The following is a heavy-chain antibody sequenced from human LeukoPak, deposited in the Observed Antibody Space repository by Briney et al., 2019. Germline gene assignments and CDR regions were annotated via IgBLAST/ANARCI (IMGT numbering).Heavy chain of an antibody. CDR2: ISGSGGST. CDR1: GFTFSTYA. Sequence: GGSLRLSCAASGFTFSTYAMNWVRQAPGKGLEWVSTISGSGGSTYYADSVKGRFTISRDNSKNTMYLQINSLRAEDTAVYYCAKDVLWGGGWFDYWGQGTLVTVSS. V-gene: IGHV3-23*01. D-gene: IGHD3-16*01. J-gene: IGHJ4*02. CDR3: AKDVLWGGGWFDY.